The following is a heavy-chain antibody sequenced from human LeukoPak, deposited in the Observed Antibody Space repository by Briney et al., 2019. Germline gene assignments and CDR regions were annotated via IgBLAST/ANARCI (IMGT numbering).Heavy chain of an antibody. J-gene: IGHJ4*02. V-gene: IGHV3-23*01. CDR1: GFTFSNYA. CDR3: AKDRAGYSYGMFDS. CDR2: IVNSGGST. D-gene: IGHD5-18*01. Sequence: PGGSLRLSCVASGFTFSNYAMSWVRQAPGKGLEWVSGIVNSGGSTYYAYSVRGRLTISRDNSKKTVYLQMSSLRGDDTAIYYCAKDRAGYSYGMFDSWGQGTLVTVSS.